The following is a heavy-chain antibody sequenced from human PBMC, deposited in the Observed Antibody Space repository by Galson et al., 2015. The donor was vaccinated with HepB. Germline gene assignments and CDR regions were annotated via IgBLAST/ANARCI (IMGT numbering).Heavy chain of an antibody. CDR2: IIPIFGTA. V-gene: IGHV1-69*13. CDR1: GGTFSSYA. D-gene: IGHD2-2*01. J-gene: IGHJ6*03. CDR3: ARDSKFQYQLRGGYYYYYMDV. Sequence: SVKVSCKASGGTFSSYAISWVRQAPGQGLEWMGGIIPIFGTANYAQKFQGRVTITADESTSTAYMELSSLRSEDTAVYYCARDSKFQYQLRGGYYYYYMDVWGKGTTVTVSS.